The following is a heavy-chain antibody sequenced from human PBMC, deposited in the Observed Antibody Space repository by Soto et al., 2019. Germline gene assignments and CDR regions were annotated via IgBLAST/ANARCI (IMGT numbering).Heavy chain of an antibody. CDR3: ARACSGGSCYSGIRNYYYGMDV. J-gene: IGHJ6*02. CDR1: GGTFSSYA. CDR2: IIPTFGTA. V-gene: IGHV1-69*06. D-gene: IGHD2-15*01. Sequence: QVQLVQSGAEVKKPGSSVKVSCKASGGTFSSYAISWVRQAPGQRLGWMGGIIPTFGTANYAQKFQGRVTITADKSTSTAYMELSSLRSEDTAVYYCARACSGGSCYSGIRNYYYGMDVWGQGTTVTVSS.